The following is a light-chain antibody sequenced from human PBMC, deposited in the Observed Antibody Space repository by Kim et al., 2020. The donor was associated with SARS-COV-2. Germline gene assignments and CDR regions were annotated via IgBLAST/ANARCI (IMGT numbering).Light chain of an antibody. CDR2: KVS. V-gene: IGKV2-30*01. J-gene: IGKJ3*01. CDR1: QSLVYGDGNTY. Sequence: PASISCRSSQSLVYGDGNTYLNWLHQRPGQSPRRLIYKVSNRDSGVPDRFSGSGSGTDFTLQIIRVEAEDVGVYYCMQGTHWPFTFGPGTKVDIK. CDR3: MQGTHWPFT.